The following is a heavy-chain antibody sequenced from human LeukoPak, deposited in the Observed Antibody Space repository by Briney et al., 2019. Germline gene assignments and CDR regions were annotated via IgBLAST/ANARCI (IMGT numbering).Heavy chain of an antibody. Sequence: GGSLRLSCAASGFTFSSYSMNWVRQAPGKGLEWVSSISSSSSYIYYAGSVKGRFTISRDNAKNSLYLQMNSLRAEDTAVYYCARDSQTNWGQGTLVTVSS. CDR1: GFTFSSYS. CDR3: ARDSQTN. J-gene: IGHJ4*02. CDR2: ISSSSSYI. V-gene: IGHV3-21*01.